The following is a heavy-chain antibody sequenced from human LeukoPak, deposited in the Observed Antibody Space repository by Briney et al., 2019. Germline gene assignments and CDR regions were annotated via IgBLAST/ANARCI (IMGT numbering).Heavy chain of an antibody. CDR3: ARGGSVSYYFDY. J-gene: IGHJ4*02. D-gene: IGHD1-26*01. CDR2: ITTSGNSI. Sequence: PGGSLRLSCAASGFTFSTYEMNWVRQAPGKGLEWVSYITTSGNSIYYADSVKGRFTISRDNTKNSLYLQMNNLRAEDTAVYYCARGGSVSYYFDYWGQGTLVTVSS. CDR1: GFTFSTYE. V-gene: IGHV3-48*03.